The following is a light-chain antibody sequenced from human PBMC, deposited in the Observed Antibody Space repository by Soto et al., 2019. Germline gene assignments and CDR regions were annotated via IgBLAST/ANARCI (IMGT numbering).Light chain of an antibody. CDR2: AAS. J-gene: IGKJ2*01. CDR3: QQCHTFPYT. V-gene: IGKV1-12*01. CDR1: QGIMSW. Sequence: DIQMTQSPSSVSASVGDRVTITCRASQGIMSWGAWYQQKPGKAPKLLIYAASSLQDGVPSRFRSSASETDFTLTITSLQPDDFATYYCQQCHTFPYTFGQGTKLEI.